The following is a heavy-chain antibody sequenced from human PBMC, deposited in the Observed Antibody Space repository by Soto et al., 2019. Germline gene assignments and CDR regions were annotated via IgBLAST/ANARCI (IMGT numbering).Heavy chain of an antibody. CDR2: IYHSGST. CDR1: SGSISSSNW. CDR3: ARALAAAGTLGELFDY. J-gene: IGHJ4*02. Sequence: QVQLQESGPGLVKPSGTLSLTCAVSSGSISSSNWWSWVRQPPGKGLEWIGEIYHSGSTNYNPSLKSRVTLSVDKSKNQFSLKLSSVTAADTAVYYCARALAAAGTLGELFDYWGQGTLVTVSS. D-gene: IGHD6-13*01. V-gene: IGHV4-4*02.